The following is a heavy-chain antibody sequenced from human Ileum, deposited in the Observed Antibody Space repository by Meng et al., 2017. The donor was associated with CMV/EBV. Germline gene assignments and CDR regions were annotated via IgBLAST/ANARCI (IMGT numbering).Heavy chain of an antibody. J-gene: IGHJ5*02. V-gene: IGHV4-39*01. CDR3: ARRPDILTGFNWFDP. CDR1: GGSISSSSYY. CDR2: IYSSGST. D-gene: IGHD3-9*01. Sequence: GGSISSSSYYCGWIRQPPGKGLEWIGSIYSSGSTYYNPSLKSRVTISVDTSKNQFSLKLSSVTAADTAVYYCARRPDILTGFNWFDPWGQGTLVTVSS.